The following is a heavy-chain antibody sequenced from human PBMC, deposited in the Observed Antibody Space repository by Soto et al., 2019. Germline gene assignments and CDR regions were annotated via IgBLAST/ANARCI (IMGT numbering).Heavy chain of an antibody. D-gene: IGHD3-16*01. Sequence: QTGGSLRLSCAASGFTFSNHPMSWVRQAPGKGLEWVSAISDDGSSTYYADSVKGRFTISRDNSKNTLFLHMNSLRAEDTAVYFCAKLVDKSLDDYWGQGALVTVSS. V-gene: IGHV3-23*01. J-gene: IGHJ4*02. CDR3: AKLVDKSLDDY. CDR1: GFTFSNHP. CDR2: ISDDGSST.